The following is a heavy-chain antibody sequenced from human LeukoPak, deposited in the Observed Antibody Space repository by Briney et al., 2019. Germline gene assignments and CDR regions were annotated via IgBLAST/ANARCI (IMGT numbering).Heavy chain of an antibody. J-gene: IGHJ4*02. CDR2: INPNSGGT. Sequence: ASVKVSCKASGYTFTGYYMHRVRQAPGQGLEWMGWINPNSGGTNYAQKFQGRVTMTRDTSISTAYMELSRLRSDDTAVYYCARGYSSGWYCVFNYWGQGTLVTVSS. V-gene: IGHV1-2*02. CDR1: GYTFTGYY. D-gene: IGHD6-19*01. CDR3: ARGYSSGWYCVFNY.